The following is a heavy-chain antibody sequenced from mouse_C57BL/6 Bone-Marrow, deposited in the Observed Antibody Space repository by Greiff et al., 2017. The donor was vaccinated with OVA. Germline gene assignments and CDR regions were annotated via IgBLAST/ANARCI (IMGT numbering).Heavy chain of an antibody. CDR3: ARDYYGSWFAY. CDR2: ISYSGST. Sequence: VQLKESGPGMVKPSQSLSLTCTVTGYSITSGYDWHWIRHFPGNKLEWMGYISYSGSTNYNPYLKSRISITHDTSKNHFFLKLNSVTTEDTATYYCARDYYGSWFAYWGQGTLVTVSA. D-gene: IGHD1-1*01. J-gene: IGHJ3*01. V-gene: IGHV3-1*01. CDR1: GYSITSGYD.